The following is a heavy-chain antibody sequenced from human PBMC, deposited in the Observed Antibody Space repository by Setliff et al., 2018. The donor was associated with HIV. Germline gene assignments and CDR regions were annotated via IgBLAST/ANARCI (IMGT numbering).Heavy chain of an antibody. J-gene: IGHJ5*02. D-gene: IGHD3-10*01. CDR1: GDTFNNVA. CDR3: TNRGGSGTNVGNWFDP. Sequence: SVKVSCKAPGDTFNNVAFNWVRQAPGQGLEWMGGILPIFGATDYAQKFQGRLTLTAGKSENSVYMELSSLRSDETAVYYCTNRGGSGTNVGNWFDPWGQGTLVTVSS. V-gene: IGHV1-69*06. CDR2: ILPIFGAT.